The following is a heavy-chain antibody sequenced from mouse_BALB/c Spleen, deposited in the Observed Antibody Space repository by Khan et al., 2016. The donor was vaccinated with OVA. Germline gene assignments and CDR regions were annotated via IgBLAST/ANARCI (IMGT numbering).Heavy chain of an antibody. CDR2: ISPSDSDS. CDR3: TRRGEKGDDACWFAY. V-gene: IGHV1-61*01. J-gene: IGHJ3*01. CDR1: GFTFTSYW. Sequence: QVQLQQPGAELVRPGASVKLSCTASGFTFTSYWMYWVRQRPGQGLDWVGKISPSDSDSYYHEMFKDKSTLTVDKSPGTAYMQLSSLTSEASAVLYGTRRGEKGDDACWFAYWGQGTLVTVSA. D-gene: IGHD2-2*01.